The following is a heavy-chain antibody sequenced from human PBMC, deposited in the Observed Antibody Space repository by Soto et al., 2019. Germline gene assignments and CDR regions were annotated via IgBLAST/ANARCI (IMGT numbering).Heavy chain of an antibody. CDR1: GFTFSSYS. CDR2: ISSSSSYI. J-gene: IGHJ4*02. V-gene: IGHV3-21*01. Sequence: EVQLVESGGGLVKPGGSLRLSCAASGFTFSSYSMNWVRQAPGKGLEWVSSISSSSSYIYYADSVKGRFTISRENAKNSLYLQMNSLSAEDTAVYYCASDLYSSSARYFDYWGQGTLVTVSS. CDR3: ASDLYSSSARYFDY. D-gene: IGHD6-6*01.